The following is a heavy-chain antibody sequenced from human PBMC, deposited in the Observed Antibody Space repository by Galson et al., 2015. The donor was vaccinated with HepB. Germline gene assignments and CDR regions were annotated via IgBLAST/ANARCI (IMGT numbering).Heavy chain of an antibody. J-gene: IGHJ4*02. CDR1: RFTFSTYW. CDR3: ARDRDGGWSYDC. Sequence: SLRLSCAASRFTFSTYWMHWVRQAPGKGLEWVASIKPDGTVQVYVDSVKGRFTISRDNAKNSLSLQMDRLRVEDTAGYYCARDRDGGWSYDCWGQGTLVTVSS. V-gene: IGHV3-7*03. CDR2: IKPDGTVQ. D-gene: IGHD6-19*01.